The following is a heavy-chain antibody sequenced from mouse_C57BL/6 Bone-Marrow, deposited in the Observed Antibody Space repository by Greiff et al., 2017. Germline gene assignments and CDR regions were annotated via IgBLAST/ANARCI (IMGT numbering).Heavy chain of an antibody. CDR2: IDPSDSYT. CDR1: GYTFTSYW. Sequence: QVQLQQPGAELVKPGASVKLSCKASGYTFTSYWMQWVKQRPGQGLEWIGEIDPSDSYTNYNQKFKGKATLTVDTSSSTAYMQLSSLTSEDSAVYYCARWMGLRGYFDVWGTGTTVTVSA. J-gene: IGHJ1*03. CDR3: ARWMGLRGYFDV. V-gene: IGHV1-50*01. D-gene: IGHD2-3*01.